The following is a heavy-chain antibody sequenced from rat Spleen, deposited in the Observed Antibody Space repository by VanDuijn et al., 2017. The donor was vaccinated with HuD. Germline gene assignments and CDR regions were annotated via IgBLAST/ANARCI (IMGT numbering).Heavy chain of an antibody. CDR1: GFTFSDYN. Sequence: EVQLVETGGGLVQPGRTLKLSCEASGFTFSDYNMAWVRQAPKKGLEWVATISYDGRSSYYRDSVKGRFTISRDNAKNTLYLQMDSLRSEDTATYFCARYFDDWGQGVMVTVSS. J-gene: IGHJ2*01. CDR3: ARYFDD. CDR2: ISYDGRSS. V-gene: IGHV5-7*01.